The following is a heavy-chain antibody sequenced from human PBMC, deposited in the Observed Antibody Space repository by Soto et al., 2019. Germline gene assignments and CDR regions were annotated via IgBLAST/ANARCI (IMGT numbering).Heavy chain of an antibody. CDR3: ARGSGYYYWDDY. V-gene: IGHV1-18*01. J-gene: IGHJ4*02. D-gene: IGHD3-22*01. CDR1: GYTFTSYG. CDR2: ISAYNGNT. Sequence: APVKVSCKASGYTFTSYGISWVRQAPGQGLEWMGWISAYNGNTNYSQKFQGRVTITRDTSAGTAYMELSSLRSEDTAVYYCARGSGYYYWDDYWGQGTLVTVSS.